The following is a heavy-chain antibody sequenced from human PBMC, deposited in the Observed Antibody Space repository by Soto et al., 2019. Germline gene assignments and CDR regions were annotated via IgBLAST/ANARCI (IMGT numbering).Heavy chain of an antibody. CDR1: GFSLSTSGVG. CDR3: AHDSGYSSGWYSWFDP. CDR2: IYWDDDK. D-gene: IGHD6-19*01. Sequence: QITLKESGPTLVKPTQTLTLTCTFSGFSLSTSGVGVGWIRQPPGKALEWLALIYWDDDKRYSPSLKSRLTTTKDTSKNQVVLTMTNMDPVDTATYCCAHDSGYSSGWYSWFDPWGQGTLVTVSS. J-gene: IGHJ5*02. V-gene: IGHV2-5*02.